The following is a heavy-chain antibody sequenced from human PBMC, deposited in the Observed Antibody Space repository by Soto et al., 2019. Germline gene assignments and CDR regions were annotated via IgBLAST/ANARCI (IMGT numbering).Heavy chain of an antibody. J-gene: IGHJ5*02. D-gene: IGHD4-17*01. CDR3: ARGGLRAYWIDP. Sequence: EVQLVESGGGLVQPGGSLRLSCAASEFTFSNYWMHWVRQAPGKGLVWVSRINSDGSSTNYADSVKGRFTISRDNARNTLDLQMNSLRADDMAVHYCARGGLRAYWIDPWGQGTLVTLSS. V-gene: IGHV3-74*01. CDR2: INSDGSST. CDR1: EFTFSNYW.